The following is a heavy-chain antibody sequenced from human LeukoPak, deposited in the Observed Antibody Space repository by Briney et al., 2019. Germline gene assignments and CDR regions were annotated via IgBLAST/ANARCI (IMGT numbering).Heavy chain of an antibody. D-gene: IGHD6-19*01. CDR1: GFTVSSNY. J-gene: IGHJ6*03. V-gene: IGHV3-53*01. Sequence: PGGSLRLSCAASGFTVSSNYMSWVRQAPGKGVEWVSVIYSGGSTYYADSVKGRFTISRDNSKNTMYLQMNSLRAEDTAVYYCARDSGWYNMDVWGKGTTVTVSS. CDR3: ARDSGWYNMDV. CDR2: IYSGGST.